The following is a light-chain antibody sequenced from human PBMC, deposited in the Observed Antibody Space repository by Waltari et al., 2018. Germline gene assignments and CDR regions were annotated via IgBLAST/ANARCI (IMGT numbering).Light chain of an antibody. CDR3: QKYDRLPAT. CDR2: GAS. Sequence: IVLTQSPGTLSLSPGERGTLSCRASQSVSRFLAWYQQKPCQAPRLLIYGASTRATGIPDRFSGSGSGTDFSLPISRLEPEDFAVYYCQKYDRLPATFGQGTKVEIK. CDR1: QSVSRF. J-gene: IGKJ1*01. V-gene: IGKV3-20*01.